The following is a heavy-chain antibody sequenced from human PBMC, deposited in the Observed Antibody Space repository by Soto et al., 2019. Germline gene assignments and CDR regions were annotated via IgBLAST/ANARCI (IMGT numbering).Heavy chain of an antibody. V-gene: IGHV1-2*04. CDR1: GYTFTGYY. CDR2: INPNSGGT. CDR3: AREGGYCSSTSCQNTPYYFDY. Sequence: ASVKVSCKAAGYTFTGYYMHWGRQAPGQGLEWMGWINPNSGGTNYAQKFQGWVTMTRDTSISTAYMELSRLRSDDTAVYYCAREGGYCSSTSCQNTPYYFDYWGQGTLVTVPS. D-gene: IGHD2-2*01. J-gene: IGHJ4*02.